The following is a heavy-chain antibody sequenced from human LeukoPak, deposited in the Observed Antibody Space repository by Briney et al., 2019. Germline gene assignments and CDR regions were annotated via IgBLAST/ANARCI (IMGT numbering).Heavy chain of an antibody. V-gene: IGHV1-46*01. D-gene: IGHD6-13*01. CDR2: INPSGGST. Sequence: ASVKVSCKASGYTFTSYYIHWVRQAPGQGLEWMGIINPSGGSTTYAQKFQGRVAMTRDTSTSRVYMEVSSLRSEDTAVYYCARTYSSTDEFDYWGQGTLVTVSS. CDR1: GYTFTSYY. J-gene: IGHJ4*02. CDR3: ARTYSSTDEFDY.